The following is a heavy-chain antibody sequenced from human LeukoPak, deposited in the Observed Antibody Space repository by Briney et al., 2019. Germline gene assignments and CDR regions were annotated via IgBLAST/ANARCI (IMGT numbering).Heavy chain of an antibody. J-gene: IGHJ1*01. D-gene: IGHD3-10*01. Sequence: GGSLRLSCAASGLTFDDYAMHWVRQAPGKGLEWVSGISWNSGSIGYADSVKGRFTISRDNAKNSLYLQMNSLRAEDTALYYCAKGDVLLWFGEFQHWGQGTLVTVSS. CDR1: GLTFDDYA. CDR2: ISWNSGSI. CDR3: AKGDVLLWFGEFQH. V-gene: IGHV3-9*01.